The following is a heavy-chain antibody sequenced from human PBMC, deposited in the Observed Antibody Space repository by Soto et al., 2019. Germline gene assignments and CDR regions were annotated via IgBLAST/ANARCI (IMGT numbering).Heavy chain of an antibody. J-gene: IGHJ4*02. D-gene: IGHD6-13*01. V-gene: IGHV4-4*07. CDR3: ARESRSAAGTVEY. CDR2: IYASGKT. Sequence: PSETLSLTCTVSGASISNYYWSWIRQPAGKGLEWIGRIYASGKTNYNPSLKSRVSMSADTSKNQFSLNLNSVTAADTAVYYCARESRSAAGTVEYWGQGTLVTVSS. CDR1: GASISNYY.